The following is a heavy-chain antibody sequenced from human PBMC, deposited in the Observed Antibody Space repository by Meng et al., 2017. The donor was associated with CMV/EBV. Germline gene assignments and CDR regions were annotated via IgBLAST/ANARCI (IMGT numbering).Heavy chain of an antibody. CDR2: INPNSGGT. J-gene: IGHJ4*02. Sequence: VEPVQSGAEVKKPGASVKVSCKASGYTFTGYYMHWVRQAPGQGLEWMGWINPNSGGTNYAQKFQGRVTMTRDTSISTAYMELSRLRSDDTAVYYCARTPSYSGSQRPFDYWGQGTLVTVSS. CDR3: ARTPSYSGSQRPFDY. CDR1: GYTFTGYY. V-gene: IGHV1-2*02. D-gene: IGHD1-26*01.